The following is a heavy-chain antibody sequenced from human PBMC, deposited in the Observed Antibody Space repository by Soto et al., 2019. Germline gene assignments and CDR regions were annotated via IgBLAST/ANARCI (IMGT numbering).Heavy chain of an antibody. D-gene: IGHD1-26*01. CDR3: TRGLLGGAPSYTFHGMDV. J-gene: IGHJ6*01. CDR1: GFTFSDHY. V-gene: IGHV3-72*01. CDR2: SRNRVNSHTT. Sequence: EVQLVESGGGLVQPGGSLRLSCAASGFTFSDHYMDWVRQAPGKGLEWVARSRNRVNSHTTEYAASVKGRFTISGDESKSSLYLQMNSLKIEDTAVYYCTRGLLGGAPSYTFHGMDVWGQGTTVTVSS.